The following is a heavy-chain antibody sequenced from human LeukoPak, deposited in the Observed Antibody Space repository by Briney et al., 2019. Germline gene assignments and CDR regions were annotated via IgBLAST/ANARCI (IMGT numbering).Heavy chain of an antibody. CDR2: ISGSGGST. D-gene: IGHD2-21*02. Sequence: GGSLRLSCAASGFTFSSYAMSWVRQAPGKGLEWVSAISGSGGSTYYADSVKGRFTISRDNSKNTLYLQMNSLRAEDTAVYYCAKTLGCGGDCCSASYYGMDVWGQGTTVTVSS. V-gene: IGHV3-23*01. CDR1: GFTFSSYA. J-gene: IGHJ6*02. CDR3: AKTLGCGGDCCSASYYGMDV.